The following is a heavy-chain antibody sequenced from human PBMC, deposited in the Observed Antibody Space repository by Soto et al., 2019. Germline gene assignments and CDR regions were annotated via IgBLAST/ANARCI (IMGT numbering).Heavy chain of an antibody. V-gene: IGHV3-33*01. CDR3: ARDESGMDV. CDR1: GFTFSSFG. Sequence: QVQLVESGGGVVQPGRSLRLSCAASGFTFSSFGMHWVRQAPGKGLEWVAVIWYDGSKKYYADSVKGRFTISRDSSKNTLYLQLNSLRAEDTAVYYCARDESGMDVWGQGTTVTVSS. CDR2: IWYDGSKK. J-gene: IGHJ6*02.